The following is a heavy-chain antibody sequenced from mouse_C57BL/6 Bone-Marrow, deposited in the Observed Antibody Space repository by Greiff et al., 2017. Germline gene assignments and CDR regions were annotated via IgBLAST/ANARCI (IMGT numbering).Heavy chain of an antibody. V-gene: IGHV1-64*01. CDR2: IHPNSGST. CDR3: ARRTFWFAY. J-gene: IGHJ3*01. Sequence: VQLQQPGAELVKPGASVKLSCKASGYTFTSYWMHWVKQRPGKGLEWIGMIHPNSGSTNYNEKFKSKATLTVDKSSSTDYMQLSSLTSEDSAVYYCARRTFWFAYWGQGTLVTVSA. CDR1: GYTFTSYW.